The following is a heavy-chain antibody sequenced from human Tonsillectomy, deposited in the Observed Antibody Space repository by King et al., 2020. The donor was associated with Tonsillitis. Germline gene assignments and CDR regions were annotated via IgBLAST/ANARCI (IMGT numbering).Heavy chain of an antibody. CDR1: GGSISSSNW. D-gene: IGHD2-21*01. Sequence: VQLQESGPGLVKPSGTLSLTCAVSGGSISSSNWWSWVRQPPGKGREGIGEIYHSGSTNYNPSLKSRVTISVDKYKNQFSLKLSSVTAAGTAGYYCARPFVGGGYMDVWGKGTTVTVSS. CDR3: ARPFVGGGYMDV. CDR2: IYHSGST. J-gene: IGHJ6*03. V-gene: IGHV4-4*02.